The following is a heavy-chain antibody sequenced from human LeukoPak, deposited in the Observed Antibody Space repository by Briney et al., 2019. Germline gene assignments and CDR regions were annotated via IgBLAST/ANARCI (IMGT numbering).Heavy chain of an antibody. V-gene: IGHV1-69*08. CDR1: GGAFTISP. CDR3: VGDSDSTAYYWGSWFDP. Sequence: GASVKVSCKASGGAFTISPISWVRQARGQGLEWRGRINPTLHTANNAQKFLGRVTVTADKSTSTFYMELSSLRSDDTAMYYCVGDSDSTAYYWGSWFDPWGQGTLVTVSS. CDR2: INPTLHTA. D-gene: IGHD3-22*01. J-gene: IGHJ5*02.